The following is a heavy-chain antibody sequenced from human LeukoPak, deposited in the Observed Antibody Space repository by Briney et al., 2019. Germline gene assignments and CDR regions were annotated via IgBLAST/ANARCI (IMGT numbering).Heavy chain of an antibody. Sequence: ASVKVSCKASGYAFTSYGISWVRQAPGQGLEWMGWISAYNGNTNYAQKLQGRVTMTTDTSTSTAYMELRSLRSDDTAVYYCARDCSGGGCYFKSESFDYWGQGTLVTVSS. J-gene: IGHJ4*02. CDR2: ISAYNGNT. V-gene: IGHV1-18*04. CDR3: ARDCSGGGCYFKSESFDY. CDR1: GYAFTSYG. D-gene: IGHD2-15*01.